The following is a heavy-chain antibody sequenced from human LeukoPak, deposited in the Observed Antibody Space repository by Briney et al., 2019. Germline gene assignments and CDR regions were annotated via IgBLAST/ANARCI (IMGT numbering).Heavy chain of an antibody. CDR2: INHSGST. J-gene: IGHJ5*02. CDR1: GVSFSGYY. V-gene: IGHV4-34*01. Sequence: SETLSLTCAVYGVSFSGYYWSWIRQPPGKGLEWIGEINHSGSTNYNPSLKSRVTISVDTSKNQFSLKLSSVTAADTAVYYCARGRKVVAYKPFDPWGQGTLVTVSS. CDR3: ARGRKVVAYKPFDP. D-gene: IGHD1-14*01.